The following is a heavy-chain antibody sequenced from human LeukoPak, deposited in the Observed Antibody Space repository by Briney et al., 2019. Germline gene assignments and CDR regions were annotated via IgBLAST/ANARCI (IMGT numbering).Heavy chain of an antibody. CDR2: IWYDGSNK. J-gene: IGHJ4*02. Sequence: GGSLRLSCAASGFTFSSYGMHWVRQAPGKGLEWVAVIWYDGSNKYYADSVKGRFTISRDNSKSTLYLQMNSLRAEDTAVYYCAKPMITFGGVIGPAIDYWGQGTLVTVSS. V-gene: IGHV3-33*06. CDR1: GFTFSSYG. D-gene: IGHD3-16*02. CDR3: AKPMITFGGVIGPAIDY.